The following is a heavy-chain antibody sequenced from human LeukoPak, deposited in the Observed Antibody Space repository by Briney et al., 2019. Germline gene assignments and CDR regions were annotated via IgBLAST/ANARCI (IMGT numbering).Heavy chain of an antibody. D-gene: IGHD6-6*01. V-gene: IGHV3-30*03. CDR3: ARVASSSIGGRIDY. CDR2: ISYDGSNK. J-gene: IGHJ4*02. CDR1: GFTFSSYG. Sequence: GGSLRLSCAASGFTFSSYGMHWVRQAPGKGLEWVALISYDGSNKYYADSVKGRSTISRDNSKNTLYLQMNSLRAEDTAVYYCARVASSSIGGRIDYWGQGTLVTVSS.